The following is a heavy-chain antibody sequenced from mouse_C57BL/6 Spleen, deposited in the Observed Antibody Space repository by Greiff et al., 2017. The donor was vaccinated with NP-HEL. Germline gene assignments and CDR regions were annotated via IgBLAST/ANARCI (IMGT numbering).Heavy chain of an antibody. CDR1: GYTFTDYY. Sequence: VQLQQSGPELVKPGASVKISCKASGYTFTDYYMNWVKQSHGKSLEWIGDINPNNGGTSYNQKFKGKATLTVDKSSSTAYMELRSLTSEDSAVYYCARDTTVVPYAMDYWGQGTSVTVSS. V-gene: IGHV1-26*01. CDR3: ARDTTVVPYAMDY. CDR2: INPNNGGT. J-gene: IGHJ4*01. D-gene: IGHD1-1*01.